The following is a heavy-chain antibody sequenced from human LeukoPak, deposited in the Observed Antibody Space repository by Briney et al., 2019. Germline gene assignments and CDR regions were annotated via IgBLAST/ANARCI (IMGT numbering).Heavy chain of an antibody. J-gene: IGHJ6*03. V-gene: IGHV1-18*01. D-gene: IGHD3-3*01. Sequence: GASVKVSCKASGYTFTSYGISWVRQAPGQGLEWMGWISAYNGNTNYAQKLQGRVTMTTDTSTSTAYMELRSLRSDDTAVYYCARENTIFRTVAEGRYMDVWGKGTTVTVSS. CDR2: ISAYNGNT. CDR3: ARENTIFRTVAEGRYMDV. CDR1: GYTFTSYG.